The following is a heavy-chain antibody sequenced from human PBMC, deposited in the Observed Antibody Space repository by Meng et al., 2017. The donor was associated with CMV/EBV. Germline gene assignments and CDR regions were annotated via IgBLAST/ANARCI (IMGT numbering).Heavy chain of an antibody. CDR1: GYTFTSYD. J-gene: IGHJ4*02. CDR2: MNPNSGNT. Sequence: ASVKVSCKASGYTFTSYDINWVRQATGQGLEWMGWMNPNSGNTGYAQKFQGRVTITRNTSISTAYMELRSLRSDDTAVYYCARDARGGFTIFGVVIPCDYWGQGTLVTVSS. V-gene: IGHV1-8*03. CDR3: ARDARGGFTIFGVVIPCDY. D-gene: IGHD3-3*01.